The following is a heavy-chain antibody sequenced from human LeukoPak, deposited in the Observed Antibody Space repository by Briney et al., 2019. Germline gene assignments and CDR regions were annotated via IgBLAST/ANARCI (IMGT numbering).Heavy chain of an antibody. J-gene: IGHJ4*01. CDR2: VDPEDGEA. D-gene: IGHD3-16*01. CDR1: GFTFSDHY. V-gene: IGHV1-69-2*01. CDR3: ATNVEGDFVWGSPTQRPFHFDY. Sequence: ASVKISCKASGFTFSDHYIHWIQQTPRKGLQWMGRVDPEDGEARYPENFQGRVTMIADTSTDTAYMELSGLRSEDTAVYFCATNVEGDFVWGSPTQRPFHFDYWGHGTLVTVS.